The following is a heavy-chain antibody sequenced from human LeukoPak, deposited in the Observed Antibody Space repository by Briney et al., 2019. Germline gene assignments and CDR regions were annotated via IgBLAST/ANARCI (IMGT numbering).Heavy chain of an antibody. CDR2: IFYSGST. Sequence: SETLSLTCTVSGGSISSSSYYWGWIRQPPGKGLEWIGNIFYSGSTYYNPSLKSRVTISVDTSKNQFSLKLSSVTAADTAVYYCARHVPDTTMDPTVWFDPWGQGTLVTVSS. D-gene: IGHD5-18*01. J-gene: IGHJ5*02. CDR1: GGSISSSSYY. V-gene: IGHV4-39*07. CDR3: ARHVPDTTMDPTVWFDP.